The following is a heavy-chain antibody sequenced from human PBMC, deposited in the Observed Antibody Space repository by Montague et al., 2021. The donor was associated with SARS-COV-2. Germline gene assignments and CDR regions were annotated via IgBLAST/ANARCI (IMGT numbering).Heavy chain of an antibody. V-gene: IGHV3-23*03. Sequence: SLRLSCAASGFTFNSYSMSWVRQSPGKGLEWVSVIYSGDRGTYYADAVRGRFTISRDNSKNTLYLQMHSLRAEDTAKYYCAKWRYSAYVLDYWGQGTQVTVSS. CDR3: AKWRYSAYVLDY. D-gene: IGHD5-18*01. J-gene: IGHJ4*02. CDR2: IYSGDRGT. CDR1: GFTFNSYS.